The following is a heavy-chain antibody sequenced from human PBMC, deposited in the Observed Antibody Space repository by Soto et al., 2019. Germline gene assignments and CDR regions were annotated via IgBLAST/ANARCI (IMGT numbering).Heavy chain of an antibody. CDR1: GFTFSSYA. CDR2: MSSSGSST. Sequence: PGGSLRLSCAASGFTFSSYAMSWVRQAPGKGLEWVSAMSSSGSSTYYADSVKGRFTISRDNSRNTLYLQMNNLRAEDTAVYYCANCPAASRPRFITWLVNGGQGTLDTISS. J-gene: IGHJ4*01. V-gene: IGHV3-23*01. D-gene: IGHD3-10*01. CDR3: ANCPAASRPRFITWLVN.